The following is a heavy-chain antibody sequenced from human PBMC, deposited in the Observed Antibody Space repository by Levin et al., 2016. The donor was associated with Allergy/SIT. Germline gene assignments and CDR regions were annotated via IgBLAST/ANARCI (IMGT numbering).Heavy chain of an antibody. J-gene: IGHJ6*02. Sequence: WIRQPPGKGLEWVSVISGSGGGGGTYYAASVKGRFTISRDNSKNTVYLQMDSLRAEDTAVYYCARDFADIVVVVAATPGGGMDVWGQGTTVTVSS. V-gene: IGHV3-23*01. D-gene: IGHD2-15*01. CDR3: ARDFADIVVVVAATPGGGMDV. CDR2: ISGSGGGGGT.